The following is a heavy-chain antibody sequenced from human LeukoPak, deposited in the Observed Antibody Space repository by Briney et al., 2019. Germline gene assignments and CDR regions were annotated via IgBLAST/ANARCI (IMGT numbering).Heavy chain of an antibody. V-gene: IGHV3-48*03. J-gene: IGHJ4*02. D-gene: IGHD4-17*01. Sequence: QSGGSLRLSCAASGFTFSSYEMNWVRQAPGRGLEWVSYISSSGSTIYYADSVKGRFTISRDNAKNSLYLQMNSLRAEDTAVYYCARATTVTTGSPFDYWGQGTLVTVSS. CDR2: ISSSGSTI. CDR3: ARATTVTTGSPFDY. CDR1: GFTFSSYE.